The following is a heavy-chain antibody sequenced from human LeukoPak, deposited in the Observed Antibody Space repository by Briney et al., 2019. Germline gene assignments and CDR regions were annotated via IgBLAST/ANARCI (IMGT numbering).Heavy chain of an antibody. CDR1: GGSFSGYY. V-gene: IGHV4-34*01. Sequence: SETLSLTCAVYGGSFSGYYWSWIRQPPGKGLEWIGDINHSGSTNYNPSLKGRVTISVDTSKNQFSLKLSSVTAADTAVFYCARGGAYCGGHCNLDFDSWGQGTLVTVSS. CDR2: INHSGST. D-gene: IGHD2-21*02. J-gene: IGHJ4*02. CDR3: ARGGAYCGGHCNLDFDS.